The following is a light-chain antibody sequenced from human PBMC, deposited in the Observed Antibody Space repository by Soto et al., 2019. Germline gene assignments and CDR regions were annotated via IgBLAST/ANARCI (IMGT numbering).Light chain of an antibody. CDR3: QQYDNLPLI. CDR2: AAP. J-gene: IGKJ5*01. CDR1: QSISSS. V-gene: IGKV1-9*01. Sequence: DMQLTKPPSSLRAYVGDRFTITWRASQSISSSLAWYQQRAGKAPKFLIYAAPTLQSGAPSRFSGSGSGTEFAPTISSLQPEDVATYYCQQYDNLPLIFGQGTRLEI.